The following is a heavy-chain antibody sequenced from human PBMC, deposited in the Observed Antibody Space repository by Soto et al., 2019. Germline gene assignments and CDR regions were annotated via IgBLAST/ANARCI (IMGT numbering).Heavy chain of an antibody. V-gene: IGHV3-23*01. D-gene: IGHD6-6*01. CDR3: AKSPIRNMAARRDLVLFDY. J-gene: IGHJ4*02. CDR1: GFTFSNYA. Sequence: EVQLLDSGGDLVQPGGSLRLSCAASGFTFSNYAMSWVRQAPGKGLEWVSSIIETGGITNYADSVKGRFTISRDNSKNALSLRIRSLRAEDTAVYFCAKSPIRNMAARRDLVLFDYWGQGTLVTVSS. CDR2: IIETGGIT.